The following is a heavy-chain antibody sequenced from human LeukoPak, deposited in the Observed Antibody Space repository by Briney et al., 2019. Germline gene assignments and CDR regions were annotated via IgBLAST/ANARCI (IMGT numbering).Heavy chain of an antibody. CDR3: ARDTVPGSYLGFDY. V-gene: IGHV1-18*01. CDR2: ISAYNGNT. CDR1: GYTFTNYG. Sequence: ASVKVSCKASGYTFTNYGITWVRQAPGQGLEWMGWISAYNGNTNYAQKLQGRVTMTTDTSTSTAYMELRSLRSDDTAVYYCARDTVPGSYLGFDYWGQGTLVTVSS. D-gene: IGHD1-26*01. J-gene: IGHJ4*02.